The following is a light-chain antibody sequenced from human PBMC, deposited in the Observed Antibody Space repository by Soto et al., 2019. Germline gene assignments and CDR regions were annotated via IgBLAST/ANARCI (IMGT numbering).Light chain of an antibody. CDR1: QDIGNF. CDR2: DAS. CDR3: QQYDNLPLT. J-gene: IGKJ4*01. V-gene: IGKV1-33*01. Sequence: DIQMTQSLPTLSASVGDRVTITCQASQDIGNFLSWYQQKPGKVPKLLIFDASNLETGVPSRFSGSGSGTDFTFTISSLQPEDIATYYCQQYDNLPLTFGGGTKVDIK.